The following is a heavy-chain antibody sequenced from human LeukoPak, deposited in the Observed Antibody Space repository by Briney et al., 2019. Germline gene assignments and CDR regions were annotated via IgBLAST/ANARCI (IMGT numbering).Heavy chain of an antibody. V-gene: IGHV3-7*01. J-gene: IGHJ4*02. D-gene: IGHD6-13*01. Sequence: GGSLRLSCAASGFTFSSYWMSWVRQAPGKGLEWVANIKLDGSEKYYVDSVKGRFTISRDNAKNSLYLQMNSLRAEDTAVYYCISSRYSSSWRIFDYWGQGTLVTVSS. CDR3: ISSRYSSSWRIFDY. CDR1: GFTFSSYW. CDR2: IKLDGSEK.